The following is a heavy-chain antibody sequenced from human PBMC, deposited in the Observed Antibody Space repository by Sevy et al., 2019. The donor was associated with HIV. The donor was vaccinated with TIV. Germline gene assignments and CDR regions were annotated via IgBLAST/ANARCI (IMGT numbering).Heavy chain of an antibody. CDR3: ARDSEYQRLWGFDY. J-gene: IGHJ4*02. CDR1: GFTFSSYS. Sequence: GGSLRLSCAASGFTFSSYSMNWVRQAPGKGLEWVSSISSSSSYIYYADSVKGRFTISRDNAKNSLYLQMNSLRAVDTSVYYCARDSEYQRLWGFDYWGQGTLVTVSS. CDR2: ISSSSSYI. V-gene: IGHV3-21*01. D-gene: IGHD2-2*01.